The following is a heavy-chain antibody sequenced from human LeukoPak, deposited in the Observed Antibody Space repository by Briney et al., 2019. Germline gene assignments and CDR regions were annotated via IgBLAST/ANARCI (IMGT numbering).Heavy chain of an antibody. CDR3: ARSPWNALEM. V-gene: IGHV3-21*04. CDR2: IGYWRSYI. Sequence: GGSLRLSCAASGFTFSSYSMNWVRRARGKALEWGSSIGYWRSYIYYADSVKGRFNIYRENAKRTVYLQMNSLRAEDRAVYYCARSPWNALEMCGEGTMGTVSS. J-gene: IGHJ3*02. CDR1: GFTFSSYS.